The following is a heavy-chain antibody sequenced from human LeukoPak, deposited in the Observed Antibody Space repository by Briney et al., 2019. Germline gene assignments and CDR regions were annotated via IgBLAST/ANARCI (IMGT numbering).Heavy chain of an antibody. CDR2: ISSSSSYI. V-gene: IGHV3-21*01. D-gene: IGHD5-18*01. Sequence: GGSLRLSCAASGFTFSSYSMNWVRQAPGKGLEWVSSISSSSSYIYYADSVKGRFTISRDNAKNSLYLQMNSLRAEDTAVYYCASSVTAMDLTYYYYMDVWGKGTTVTVSS. CDR3: ASSVTAMDLTYYYYMDV. CDR1: GFTFSSYS. J-gene: IGHJ6*03.